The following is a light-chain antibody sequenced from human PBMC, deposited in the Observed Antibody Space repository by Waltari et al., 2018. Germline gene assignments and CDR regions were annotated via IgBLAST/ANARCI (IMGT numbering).Light chain of an antibody. CDR3: QQYDISPLT. V-gene: IGKV3-20*01. Sequence: QSPGTLSLSPGERATLSCRASQTVRTTYLAWYQQKPGQAPTLLIYGASSRATGIPDRFSGSGSGTDFSLTISSLEPEDFAVYYCQQYDISPLTFGGGTK. J-gene: IGKJ4*01. CDR1: QTVRTTY. CDR2: GAS.